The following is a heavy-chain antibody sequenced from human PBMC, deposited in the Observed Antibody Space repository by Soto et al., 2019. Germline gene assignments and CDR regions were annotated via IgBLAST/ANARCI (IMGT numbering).Heavy chain of an antibody. CDR2: ITASGGNT. CDR3: AKDLRGPQAGTWYLDL. CDR1: GLTFSNYA. D-gene: IGHD1-1*01. V-gene: IGHV3-23*01. J-gene: IGHJ2*01. Sequence: GGSLRLSCAASGLTFSNYAMGCVRQAPWKGLEWVSGITASGGNTYYADSVKGRFTISSDNSQNTLYMQMNSLRADDTAIYYCAKDLRGPQAGTWYLDLWGRGTVDTVSS.